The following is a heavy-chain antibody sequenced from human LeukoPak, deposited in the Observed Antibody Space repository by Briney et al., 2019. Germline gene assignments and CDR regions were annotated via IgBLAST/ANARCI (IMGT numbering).Heavy chain of an antibody. V-gene: IGHV4-31*03. J-gene: IGHJ4*02. Sequence: SETLSLTCTVSGGSISSGGYYWSWIRQHPGKGLEWIGYIYYSGSTYYNPSLKSRVTMSVDTSENQFSLKLSSVAAADTAVYYCATTVGSYFDYWSQGTLVTVSS. D-gene: IGHD3-16*01. CDR1: GGSISSGGYY. CDR3: ATTVGSYFDY. CDR2: IYYSGST.